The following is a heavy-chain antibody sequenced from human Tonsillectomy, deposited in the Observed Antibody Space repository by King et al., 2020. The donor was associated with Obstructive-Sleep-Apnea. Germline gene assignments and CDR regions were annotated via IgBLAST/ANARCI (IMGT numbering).Heavy chain of an antibody. V-gene: IGHV3-30*18. J-gene: IGHJ6*02. CDR1: GFTFSSYG. D-gene: IGHD2-21*01. CDR3: AKDCSRNYYYYGMDV. CDR2: ISYDGSIK. Sequence: VQLVESGGGVVQPGRSLRLSCAASGFTFSSYGMHWVRQAPGKGLEWVAVISYDGSIKNYADSVKGRFTISRDNSKNTLYLQMNSLRAEDTAVYFCAKDCSRNYYYYGMDVWGQGTTVTVPS.